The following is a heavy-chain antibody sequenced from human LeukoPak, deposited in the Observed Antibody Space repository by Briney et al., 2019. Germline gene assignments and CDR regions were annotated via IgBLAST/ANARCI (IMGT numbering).Heavy chain of an antibody. J-gene: IGHJ6*03. CDR1: GFTFSSYW. V-gene: IGHV3-7*01. CDR3: ARDRAYYYYMDV. Sequence: GSLRLSCAASGFTFSSYWMSWVRQAPGKGLEWVANIKQDGSEKYYVDSVKGRFTISRDNAKNTLYLQMNSLRAEDTAVYYCARDRAYYYYMDVWGKGTTVTVSS. D-gene: IGHD3-10*01. CDR2: IKQDGSEK.